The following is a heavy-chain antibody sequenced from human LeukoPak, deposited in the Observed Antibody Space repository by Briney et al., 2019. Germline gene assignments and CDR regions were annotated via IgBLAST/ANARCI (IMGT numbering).Heavy chain of an antibody. J-gene: IGHJ4*02. V-gene: IGHV3-23*01. Sequence: GGSLRLSCAASGFTVSSNYMSWVRQAPGKGLEWVSAISGSGGSTYYADSVKGRFTISRDNSKNTLYLQMNSLRAEDTAVYYCAKDSTMIVVVIPDYWGQGTLVTVSS. CDR3: AKDSTMIVVVIPDY. CDR1: GFTVSSNY. CDR2: ISGSGGST. D-gene: IGHD3-22*01.